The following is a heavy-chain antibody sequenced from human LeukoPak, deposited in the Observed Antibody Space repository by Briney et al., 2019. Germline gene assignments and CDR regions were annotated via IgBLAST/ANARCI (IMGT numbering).Heavy chain of an antibody. CDR3: ARAQKGYSYGSNYYYYMDV. D-gene: IGHD5-18*01. Sequence: GASVKVSCKASGYTFVNFGLIWVRQAPGQGLEWMGWINPNSGGTNYAQKFQGRVTMTRDTSISTAYMELSRLRSDDTAVYYCARAQKGYSYGSNYYYYMDVWGKGTTVTVSS. CDR2: INPNSGGT. J-gene: IGHJ6*03. CDR1: GYTFVNFG. V-gene: IGHV1-2*02.